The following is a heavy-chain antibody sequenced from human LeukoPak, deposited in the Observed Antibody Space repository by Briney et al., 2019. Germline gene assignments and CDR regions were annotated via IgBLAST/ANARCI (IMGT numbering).Heavy chain of an antibody. CDR2: MNPNSGNT. D-gene: IGHD4-23*01. Sequence: ASVKVSCKASGYTFTSYDINWVRQATGQGLGWMGWMNPNSGNTGYAQKFQGRVTMTRNTSISTAYMELSSLRSEDTAVYYCARDYGGNSDFDYWGQGTLVTVSS. CDR3: ARDYGGNSDFDY. J-gene: IGHJ4*02. V-gene: IGHV1-8*01. CDR1: GYTFTSYD.